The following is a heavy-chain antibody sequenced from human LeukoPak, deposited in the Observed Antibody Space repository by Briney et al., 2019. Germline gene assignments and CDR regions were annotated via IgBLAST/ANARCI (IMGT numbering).Heavy chain of an antibody. CDR2: ISDRGGST. D-gene: IGHD2-15*01. Sequence: GGSLRLSCAASGFTFSTYAMTWVRQAPGKGLEWVSTISDRGGSTYYADSVKGRFTISRDNSKDTLYLQMNSLRADDTAVYYCAKDRWRSGGGGGGDYWGQGTLVTVSS. CDR1: GFTFSTYA. J-gene: IGHJ4*02. CDR3: AKDRWRSGGGGGGDY. V-gene: IGHV3-23*01.